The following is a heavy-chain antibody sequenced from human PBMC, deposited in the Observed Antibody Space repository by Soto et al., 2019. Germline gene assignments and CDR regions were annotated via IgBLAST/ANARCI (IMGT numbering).Heavy chain of an antibody. J-gene: IGHJ3*02. V-gene: IGHV3-7*01. Sequence: EVQLVESGGGLVQPGGSLRLSCAASGFTLRDYWMSWVRQAPGKGLEWVANIKQDGSEIYYVDSVECRFTISRDNVKNSLFLQMNSLRAEDTAVYYCLITPSAFDIWGQGTLVSVSS. CDR3: LITPSAFDI. D-gene: IGHD1-20*01. CDR1: GFTLRDYW. CDR2: IKQDGSEI.